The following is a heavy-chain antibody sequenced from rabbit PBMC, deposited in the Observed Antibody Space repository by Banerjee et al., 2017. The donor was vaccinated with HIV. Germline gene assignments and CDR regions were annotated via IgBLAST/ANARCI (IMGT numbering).Heavy chain of an antibody. CDR2: INTSSGNT. CDR3: ARNDYGDYAYYFDL. V-gene: IGHV1S45*01. CDR1: GFSFSNKYV. D-gene: IGHD2-1*01. Sequence: QEQLKETGGDLVKPEGSLTLTCTASGFSFSNKYVMCWVRQAPGKGLEWIACINTSSGNTVYASWAKGRFTISSDNAQNTVDLQMSSLTAADTATYFCARNDYGDYAYYFDLWGPGTLVTVS. J-gene: IGHJ4*01.